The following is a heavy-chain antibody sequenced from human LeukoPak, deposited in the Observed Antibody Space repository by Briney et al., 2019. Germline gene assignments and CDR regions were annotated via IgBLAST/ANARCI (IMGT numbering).Heavy chain of an antibody. Sequence: ASVKVSCKASGYTFTYYYIHWVRQAPGQGLEWMAIINPSGDFRSYAQKFQGRVTVTRDMSTRTVYMELSDLRPEDTALYYCARDYSGQWEQLTGWWIDPWGQGTLVIVSS. CDR3: ARDYSGQWEQLTGWWIDP. V-gene: IGHV1-46*01. CDR1: GYTFTYYY. CDR2: INPSGDFR. D-gene: IGHD1-26*01. J-gene: IGHJ5*02.